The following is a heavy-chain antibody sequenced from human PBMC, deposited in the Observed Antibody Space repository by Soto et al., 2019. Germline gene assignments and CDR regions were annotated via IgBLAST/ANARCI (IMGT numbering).Heavy chain of an antibody. J-gene: IGHJ4*02. CDR3: ARESEDLTSNFDY. CDR1: GFTFTRYS. CDR2: ISSTTNYI. Sequence: LRLSCAASGFTFTRYSMNWVRQAPGKGLEWVSSISSTTNYICYGDSMKGRFTISRDNAKNSLYLEMNSLRAEDTAVYYCARESEDLTSNFDYWGQGTLVTVSS. V-gene: IGHV3-21*06.